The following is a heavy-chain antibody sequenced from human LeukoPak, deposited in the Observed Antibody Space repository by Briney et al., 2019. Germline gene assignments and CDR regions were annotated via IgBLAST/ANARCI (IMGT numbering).Heavy chain of an antibody. CDR2: VSGSGGST. D-gene: IGHD4-17*01. CDR3: AKVGDYGWYFDL. J-gene: IGHJ2*01. V-gene: IGHV3-23*01. CDR1: GFTFSSYA. Sequence: AGGSLRLSCAASGFTFSSYAMSWVRQAPGKGLEWVSAVSGSGGSTYYADSVKGRFTISRDNSKNTLYLQMNSLRAEDTAVYYCAKVGDYGWYFDLWGRGTLVTVSS.